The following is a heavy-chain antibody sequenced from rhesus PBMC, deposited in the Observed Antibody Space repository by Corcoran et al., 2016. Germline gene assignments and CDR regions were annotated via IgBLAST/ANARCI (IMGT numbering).Heavy chain of an antibody. D-gene: IGHD6-25*01. J-gene: IGHJ4*01. CDR3: AKGGIAAAGSYFDY. Sequence: EVQLVQSGAEVKRPGESLKISCKTSGYSFTSYWISWVRQMPGNGLEWMGAIDPSDSDTRYKPSCQGQVTISAEKAISTAYLQWSRLKASDTATYDCAKGGIAAAGSYFDYWGQGVLVTVS. CDR2: IDPSDSDT. CDR1: GYSFTSYW. V-gene: IGHV5-20*01.